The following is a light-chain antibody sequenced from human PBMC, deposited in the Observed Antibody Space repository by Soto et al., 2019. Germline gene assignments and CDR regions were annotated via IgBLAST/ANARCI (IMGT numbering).Light chain of an antibody. Sequence: EIVLTQSPGTLSLSPGERATLSCRASQSVSSNYLAWYQHKPGQAPRLLIYDASSRATGIPDRFSGIGSGPDFTLTISTLEPEDFAVYYCHQYGSSHTFGQGTKLEI. V-gene: IGKV3-20*01. CDR1: QSVSSNY. CDR2: DAS. J-gene: IGKJ2*01. CDR3: HQYGSSHT.